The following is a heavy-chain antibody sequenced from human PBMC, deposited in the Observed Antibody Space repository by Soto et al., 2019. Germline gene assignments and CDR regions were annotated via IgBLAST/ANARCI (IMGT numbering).Heavy chain of an antibody. V-gene: IGHV3-30-3*01. CDR1: GFMFSAYA. Sequence: QPGGYLRLSCTASGFMFSAYAMLWVRQAPGKGLEWVAAMSYDGTNKYYADSLKGRFTISRDNSKNTLFLQMSSLTADDSAVYYCARDPSPYTSGWYGIDFWGLGTLVTVSS. J-gene: IGHJ4*01. CDR2: MSYDGTNK. CDR3: ARDPSPYTSGWYGIDF. D-gene: IGHD6-19*01.